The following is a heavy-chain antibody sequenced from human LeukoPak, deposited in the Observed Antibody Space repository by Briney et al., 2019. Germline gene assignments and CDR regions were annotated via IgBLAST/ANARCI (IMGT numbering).Heavy chain of an antibody. J-gene: IGHJ4*02. CDR3: ARALGTIFGVVSAAFDY. CDR2: TYYRSKWYN. Sequence: SQTLSLTCAISGDSVSSNSAAWNWIRQSPSRGLEWLGRTYYRSKWYNDYAVSVKSRITINPDTSKNQFSLQLNSVTPEDTAVYYCARALGTIFGVVSAAFDYWGQGTRVTVSS. CDR1: GDSVSSNSAA. D-gene: IGHD3-3*01. V-gene: IGHV6-1*01.